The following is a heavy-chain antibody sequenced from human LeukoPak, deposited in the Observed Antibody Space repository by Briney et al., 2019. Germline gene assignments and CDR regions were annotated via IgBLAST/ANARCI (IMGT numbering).Heavy chain of an antibody. Sequence: PGGSLRLSCAASGFTFSSYSMKWVRQAPGKGLEGVSSISRSSSYRYYADSVKGRLTISRDNAKNSLYLQMNSLRAEDTAVYYCARAGTQIAAPFDYWGQGTLVTVSS. V-gene: IGHV3-21*01. CDR3: ARAGTQIAAPFDY. J-gene: IGHJ4*02. CDR2: ISRSSSYR. CDR1: GFTFSSYS. D-gene: IGHD6-13*01.